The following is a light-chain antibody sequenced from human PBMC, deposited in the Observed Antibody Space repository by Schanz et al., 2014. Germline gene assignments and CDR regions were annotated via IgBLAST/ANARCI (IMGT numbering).Light chain of an antibody. CDR1: SSDVGTYNY. CDR3: SSYTSSSTYVL. V-gene: IGLV2-14*03. CDR2: DVS. Sequence: QSALTQPASVSGSPGQSITISCTGTSSDVGTYNYVSWYQHHPGKAPKLMIYDVSDRPSGVSNRFSGSKSGNTASLTISGLQTEDEADYYCSSYTSSSTYVLFGGGTKLTVL. J-gene: IGLJ2*01.